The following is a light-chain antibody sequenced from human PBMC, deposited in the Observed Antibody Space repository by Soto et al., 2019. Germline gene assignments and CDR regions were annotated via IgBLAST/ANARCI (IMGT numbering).Light chain of an antibody. CDR3: QHCSIWPPT. V-gene: IGKV3-15*01. Sequence: DIVMTQPPATLSASTGERATLSCRASQSIRSNLTWYQQKPGQAPRLLIYGASARATGTPARFSGSGSGTEFTLTISSLQSEDFAFYYCQHCSIWPPTFGQGTKVDIK. CDR1: QSIRSN. J-gene: IGKJ1*01. CDR2: GAS.